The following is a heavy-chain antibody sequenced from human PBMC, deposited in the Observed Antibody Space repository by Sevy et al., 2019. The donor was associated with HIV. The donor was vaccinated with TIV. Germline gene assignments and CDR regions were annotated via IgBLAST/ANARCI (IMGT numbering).Heavy chain of an antibody. CDR3: ARDPPLVIRGVIRVNHYGVDV. D-gene: IGHD3-10*01. Sequence: GGSLRLSCAASGFTFSSYWMSWVRQAPGKGLEWVANVKKDGSEKYYVDSVKGRFTISRDNAKNSLYLQMNSLRAEDTAVYYCARDPPLVIRGVIRVNHYGVDVWGQGTTVTVSS. CDR2: VKKDGSEK. V-gene: IGHV3-7*01. J-gene: IGHJ6*02. CDR1: GFTFSSYW.